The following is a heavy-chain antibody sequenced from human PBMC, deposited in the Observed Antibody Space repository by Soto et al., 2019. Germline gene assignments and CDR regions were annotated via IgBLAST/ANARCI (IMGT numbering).Heavy chain of an antibody. J-gene: IGHJ4*02. CDR3: ARIAVAGDFAY. CDR2: IIPIFGTA. Sequence: QVQLVQSGAEVKKPGSSVKVSCKASGGTFSSYAISWVRQAPGQGLEWMGGIIPIFGTANYAQKFQGSVTITADECTSTAHMELRSLRSEDTAVYYCARIAVAGDFAYCVQGTLNTVSS. CDR1: GGTFSSYA. V-gene: IGHV1-69*01. D-gene: IGHD6-19*01.